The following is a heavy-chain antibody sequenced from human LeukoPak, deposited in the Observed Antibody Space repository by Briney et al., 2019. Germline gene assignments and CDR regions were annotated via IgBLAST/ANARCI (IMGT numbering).Heavy chain of an antibody. CDR2: IYSGANT. CDR1: GFTFSSYS. CDR3: TRDQDSSSVD. V-gene: IGHV3-66*01. D-gene: IGHD6-13*01. Sequence: GGSLRLSCAASGFTFSSYSMNWVRQAPGKGLEWVSLIYSGANTYYKDSVRGRFTISRDNSKNTLYLQMNSLRAEDTAMYYCTRDQDSSSVDWGQGTLVTVSS. J-gene: IGHJ4*02.